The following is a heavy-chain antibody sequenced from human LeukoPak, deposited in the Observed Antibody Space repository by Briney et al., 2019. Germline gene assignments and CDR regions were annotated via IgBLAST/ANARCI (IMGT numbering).Heavy chain of an antibody. J-gene: IGHJ5*02. CDR1: GYTFTSYG. D-gene: IGHD2-15*01. CDR2: ISAYNGNT. CDR3: ASLPGYCSGGSCDNWFDP. Sequence: ASVKVSCKASGYTFTSYGISWVRQAPGQGPEWMGWISAYNGNTNYAQKLQGRVTMTTDTSTSTAYMELRSLRSDDTAVYYCASLPGYCSGGSCDNWFDPWGQGTLVTVSS. V-gene: IGHV1-18*01.